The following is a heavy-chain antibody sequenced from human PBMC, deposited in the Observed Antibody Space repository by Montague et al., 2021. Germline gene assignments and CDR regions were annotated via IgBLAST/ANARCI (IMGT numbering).Heavy chain of an antibody. J-gene: IGHJ3*02. CDR2: ITLDGSST. V-gene: IGHV3-74*01. Sequence: SLRLSCAASGFSFSSYCMHWVRQAPGKGLLWVSRITLDGSSTTFADSVKGRFTTSRDNAKATLCLQMNSLRVEDTAVYYCARNLASAAPGGFDIWGQGTMVTVSS. CDR3: ARNLASAAPGGFDI. D-gene: IGHD6-13*01. CDR1: GFSFSSYC.